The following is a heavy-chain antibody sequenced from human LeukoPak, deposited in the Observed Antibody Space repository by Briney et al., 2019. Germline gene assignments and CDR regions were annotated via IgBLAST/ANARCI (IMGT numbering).Heavy chain of an antibody. CDR1: GGSISSYY. J-gene: IGHJ4*02. V-gene: IGHV4-59*08. CDR2: IYYSGST. D-gene: IGHD6-19*01. Sequence: PSETLSLTCTVSGGSISSYYWSWIRQPPGKGLEWIGYIYYSGSTNYNPSLKSRVTISVDTSKNQFSLKPSSVTAADTAVYYCAKVGSSGWSYWGQGTLVTVSS. CDR3: AKVGSSGWSY.